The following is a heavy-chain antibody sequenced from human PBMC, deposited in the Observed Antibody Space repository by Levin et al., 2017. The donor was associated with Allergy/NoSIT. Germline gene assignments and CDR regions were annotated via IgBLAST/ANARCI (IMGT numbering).Heavy chain of an antibody. CDR3: GRGGNGATIHDTLDI. V-gene: IGHV3-21*01. Sequence: GGSLRLSCAASGFIFSTYSMNWVRQAPGKGLEWVASISSGSSVIFYADSLKGRFTISRDNAKNSLYLQMNSLSAEDTAVNHCGRGGNGATIHDTLDIWGQGTMVTVSS. J-gene: IGHJ3*02. CDR1: GFIFSTYS. CDR2: ISSGSSVI. D-gene: IGHD5-24*01.